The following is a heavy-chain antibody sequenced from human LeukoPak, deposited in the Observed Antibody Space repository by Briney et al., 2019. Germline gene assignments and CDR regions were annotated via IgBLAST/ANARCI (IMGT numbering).Heavy chain of an antibody. CDR3: AELGITMIGGV. Sequence: GGSLRLSRAASGFTFSSYEMNWVRQAPGKGLEWVSYTSSSGSTIYYADSVKGRFTISRDNAKNSLYLQMNSLRAEDTAVYYCAELGITMIGGVWGKGTTVTISS. D-gene: IGHD3-10*02. J-gene: IGHJ6*04. V-gene: IGHV3-48*03. CDR2: TSSSGSTI. CDR1: GFTFSSYE.